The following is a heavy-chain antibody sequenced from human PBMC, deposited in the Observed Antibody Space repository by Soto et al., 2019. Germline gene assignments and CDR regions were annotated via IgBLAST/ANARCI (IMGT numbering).Heavy chain of an antibody. D-gene: IGHD2-2*01. J-gene: IGHJ5*02. CDR3: ARVIPGAEAWFGP. CDR2: ISAYTDNP. CDR1: GYTFTNYG. Sequence: QVQLVQSGGEVKKPGASVKVSCKASGYTFTNYGVTWVRQAPGQGLEWMGWISAYTDNPNYAQKFLGRVTMTIDTSTTTAYMDLRSLTSDYTAVYYCARVIPGAEAWFGPWGQGTLVTVSS. V-gene: IGHV1-18*01.